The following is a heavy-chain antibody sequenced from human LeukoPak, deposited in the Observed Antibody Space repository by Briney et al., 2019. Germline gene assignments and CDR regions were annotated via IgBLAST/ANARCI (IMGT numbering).Heavy chain of an antibody. Sequence: GGSLRLSCAASGFTFGDYYMSWIRQAPGKGLEWVSYISSSGSTIYYADSVKGRFTISRDNAKNSLYLQMNSLRAEDTAVYYCARELGGYCSSTSCRSDAFDIWGQGTMVTVSS. V-gene: IGHV3-11*04. D-gene: IGHD2-2*03. CDR3: ARELGGYCSSTSCRSDAFDI. J-gene: IGHJ3*02. CDR2: ISSSGSTI. CDR1: GFTFGDYY.